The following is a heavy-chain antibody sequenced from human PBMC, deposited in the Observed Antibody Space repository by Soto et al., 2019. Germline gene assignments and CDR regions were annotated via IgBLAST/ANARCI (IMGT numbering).Heavy chain of an antibody. Sequence: QVQLVQSGAEVKKPGASVRVSCKASGYTFTNYYIDWVRQAPGQGLEWMGIINPNGGSTTYVRKFPGRVTMTRDTSTRTVYMELSSLRSEDTAVYYCARAAWTIVTNRLNDVFDVWCQGTIVTVSS. V-gene: IGHV1-46*03. D-gene: IGHD4-4*01. CDR1: GYTFTNYY. CDR3: ARAAWTIVTNRLNDVFDV. J-gene: IGHJ3*01. CDR2: INPNGGST.